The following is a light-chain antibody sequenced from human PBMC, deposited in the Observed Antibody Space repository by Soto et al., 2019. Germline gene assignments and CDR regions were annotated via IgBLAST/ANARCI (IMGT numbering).Light chain of an antibody. Sequence: DNERTQSPSSLSASVGDGVTITCRASQSISSYVSWYQQKPGKAPKLLIYAASRLQSGVPSRFSGSRPGTDFTLTISSLQPEDFATYYCQQSYSRVTFGQGTKVDIK. V-gene: IGKV1-39*01. J-gene: IGKJ1*01. CDR2: AAS. CDR1: QSISSY. CDR3: QQSYSRVT.